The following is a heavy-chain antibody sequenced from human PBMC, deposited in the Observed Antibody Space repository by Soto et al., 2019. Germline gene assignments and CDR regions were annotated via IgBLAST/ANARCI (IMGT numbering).Heavy chain of an antibody. CDR1: GGSFSGYY. CDR3: ARDAEISCSGGSCYMDY. CDR2: INHSGST. J-gene: IGHJ4*02. D-gene: IGHD2-15*01. V-gene: IGHV4-34*01. Sequence: ETLSLTCAVYGGSFSGYYWSWIRQPPGKGLEWIGEINHSGSTNYNPSLKSRVTISVDTSKNQFSLKLSSVTAADTAVYYCARDAEISCSGGSCYMDYWGQGTLVTVSS.